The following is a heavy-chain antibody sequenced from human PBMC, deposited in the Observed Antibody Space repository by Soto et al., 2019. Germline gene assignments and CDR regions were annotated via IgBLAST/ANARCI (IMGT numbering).Heavy chain of an antibody. CDR2: ISSNGGST. V-gene: IGHV3-64*01. CDR1: GFTFSSYA. CDR3: ARGTHYYYYMDV. Sequence: GGSLRLSCAASGFTFSSYAMHWVRQAPGKGLEYVSAISSNGGSTYYANSVKGRFTISRDNSKNTLYLQMGSLRAEDMAVYYCARGTHYYYYMDVWGKGTTVTVSS. J-gene: IGHJ6*03.